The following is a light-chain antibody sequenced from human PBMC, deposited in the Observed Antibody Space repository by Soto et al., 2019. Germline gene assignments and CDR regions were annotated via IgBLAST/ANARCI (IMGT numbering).Light chain of an antibody. CDR2: NTS. J-gene: IGKJ3*01. V-gene: IGKV3-20*01. CDR3: QHYGGSFI. Sequence: EIVLTQSPGTLSLSPGEGVTVSCRGSQSINSKSLIWYQRKFGLAPRLNIYNTSSRATGIPDRFSGSGSGKDFTLSNSKLEPEDFAVYYCQHYGGSFIFGPGTKVDFK. CDR1: QSINSKS.